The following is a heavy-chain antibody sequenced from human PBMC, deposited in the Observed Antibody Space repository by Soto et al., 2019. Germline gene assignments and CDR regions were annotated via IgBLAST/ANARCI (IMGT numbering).Heavy chain of an antibody. D-gene: IGHD2-15*01. CDR3: ARTWWTPDYYDYGMDV. V-gene: IGHV3-74*01. J-gene: IGHJ6*02. Sequence: PGGSLRLSCAASGFTFSSYWMHWVRQAPGKGLVWVSRINSDGSSTSYADSVKGRFTISRDNAKNTLYLQMNSLRAEDTAVYYCARTWWTPDYYDYGMDVWGQGTTVTVSS. CDR2: INSDGSST. CDR1: GFTFSSYW.